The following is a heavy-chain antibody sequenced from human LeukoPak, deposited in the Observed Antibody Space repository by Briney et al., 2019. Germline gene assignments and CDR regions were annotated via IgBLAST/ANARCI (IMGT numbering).Heavy chain of an antibody. D-gene: IGHD3-22*01. V-gene: IGHV3-9*01. CDR1: GFTFDDYA. CDR3: AKDLGYDSSGYSDY. J-gene: IGHJ4*02. CDR2: ISWNSGSI. Sequence: GGSLRLSCAASGFTFDDYAMHWVRQAPGKGLEWVSGISWNSGSIGYADSVKGRFTISRDNAKNSLYLQMNSLRAEDTAVYYCAKDLGYDSSGYSDYWGQGTLVTVSS.